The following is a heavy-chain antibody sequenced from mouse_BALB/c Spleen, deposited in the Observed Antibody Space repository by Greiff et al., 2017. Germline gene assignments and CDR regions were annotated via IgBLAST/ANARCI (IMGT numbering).Heavy chain of an antibody. D-gene: IGHD2-4*01. CDR3: ARGYYDYDDGDAMDY. CDR2: ISSGGST. CDR1: GFTFSSYA. V-gene: IGHV5-6-5*01. J-gene: IGHJ4*01. Sequence: EVMLVESGGGLVKPGGSLKLSCAASGFTFSSYAMSWVRQTPEKRLEWVASISSGGSTYYPDSVKGRFTISRDNARNILYLQMSSLRSEDTAMYYCARGYYDYDDGDAMDYWGQGTSVTVSS.